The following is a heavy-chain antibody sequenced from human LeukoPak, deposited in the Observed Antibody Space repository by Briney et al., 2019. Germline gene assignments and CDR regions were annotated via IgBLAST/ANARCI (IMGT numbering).Heavy chain of an antibody. J-gene: IGHJ4*02. CDR3: AGTGQWLAFDY. CDR2: INYGGST. V-gene: IGHV4-59*08. D-gene: IGHD6-19*01. CDR1: GGSISSYY. Sequence: SETLSLTCTVSGGSISSYYWSWIRQPPGKGLEWIAYINYGGSTNYNPSLKSRVTISVDTSKSQFSLKLTSVTASDTAVYYCAGTGQWLAFDYWGQGTLVTVSS.